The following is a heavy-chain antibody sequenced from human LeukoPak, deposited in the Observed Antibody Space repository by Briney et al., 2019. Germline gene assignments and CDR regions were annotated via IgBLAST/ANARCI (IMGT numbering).Heavy chain of an antibody. V-gene: IGHV1-46*01. CDR2: INPSRGST. D-gene: IGHD5-24*01. CDR1: GYTFTSYY. CDR3: ARDGGDGYKANWFDT. Sequence: ASVKVSCKASGYTFTSYYMHWVRQAPGQGLEWMGIINPSRGSTSQAQTFQGRVTMTRDMSTSTVSMELSSLRSEDTAVYYFARDGGDGYKANWFDTWGQGTLVTVSS. J-gene: IGHJ5*02.